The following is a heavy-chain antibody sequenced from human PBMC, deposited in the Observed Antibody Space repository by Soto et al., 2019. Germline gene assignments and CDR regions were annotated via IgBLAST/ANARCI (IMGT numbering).Heavy chain of an antibody. D-gene: IGHD2-15*01. CDR2: IFSNDEK. Sequence: QVTLKESGPVLVNPTETLTLTCTVSGFSLSNARMGVSWIRQPPGKALEWLAHIFSNDEKSSSTSLNSRLTIAKDASKSQVVLTMTNMDPVDTATYYCARMVGFSGGSCQFNFDYWGQGTLVTVSS. CDR1: GFSLSNARMG. J-gene: IGHJ4*02. V-gene: IGHV2-26*01. CDR3: ARMVGFSGGSCQFNFDY.